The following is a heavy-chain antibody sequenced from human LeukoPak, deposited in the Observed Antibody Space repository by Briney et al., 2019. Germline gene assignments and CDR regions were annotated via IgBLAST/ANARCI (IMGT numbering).Heavy chain of an antibody. J-gene: IGHJ4*02. V-gene: IGHV3-48*01. CDR1: GFTVSSNY. D-gene: IGHD3-22*01. CDR3: ARDQYYYDSSGYYRFDY. Sequence: TGGSLRLSCAASGFTVSSNYMSWVRQAPGKGLEWVSYISGRSDTIYYADSVKGRFIISRDNAKNSLYLQMNSLRAEDTAVYYCARDQYYYDSSGYYRFDYWGQGTLVTVSS. CDR2: ISGRSDTI.